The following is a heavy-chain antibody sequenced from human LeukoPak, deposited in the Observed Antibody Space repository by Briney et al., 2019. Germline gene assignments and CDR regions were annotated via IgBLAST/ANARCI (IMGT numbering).Heavy chain of an antibody. D-gene: IGHD2-15*01. CDR1: GFTFSDYY. Sequence: PGGSLRLSCAASGFTFSDYYMSWIRQAPGKGLEWVSYISSSGSTIYYADSVKGRFTISRDNAKNSLYLQMNSLRAEDTAVYYCAGDYCSGGSCYGWAGYWGQGTLVTVSS. J-gene: IGHJ4*02. CDR3: AGDYCSGGSCYGWAGY. CDR2: ISSSGSTI. V-gene: IGHV3-11*04.